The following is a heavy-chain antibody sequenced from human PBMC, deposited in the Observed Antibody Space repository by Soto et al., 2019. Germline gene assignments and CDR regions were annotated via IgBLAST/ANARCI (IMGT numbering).Heavy chain of an antibody. CDR2: ISGSGGST. CDR1: GFSVSSDY. D-gene: IGHD3-22*01. J-gene: IGHJ1*01. Sequence: GGSLRLSCAASGFSVSSDYMSWVRQAPGKGLEWVSAISGSGGSTYYADSVKGRFTISRDNSKNTLYLQMNSLRAEDTAVYYCAKTLYDSSGSRYFQHWGQGTLVTVSS. V-gene: IGHV3-23*01. CDR3: AKTLYDSSGSRYFQH.